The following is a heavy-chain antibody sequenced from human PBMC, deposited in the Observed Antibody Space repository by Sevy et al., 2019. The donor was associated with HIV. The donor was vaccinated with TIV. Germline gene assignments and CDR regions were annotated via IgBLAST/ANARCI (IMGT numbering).Heavy chain of an antibody. D-gene: IGHD1-26*01. J-gene: IGHJ4*02. CDR1: GFTFSPYW. Sequence: GGSLRLACAASGFTFSPYWMTWVRQAPGKGLEWVANIRPDGSDKYYVDSVKGRFTISRDNAKNSLYLQMNSLRADDTAMYYCARGVGLDCWGQGALVTVSS. CDR3: ARGVGLDC. CDR2: IRPDGSDK. V-gene: IGHV3-7*01.